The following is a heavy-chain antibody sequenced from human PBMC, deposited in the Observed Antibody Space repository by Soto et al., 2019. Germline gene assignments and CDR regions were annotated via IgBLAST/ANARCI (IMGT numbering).Heavy chain of an antibody. Sequence: QVQLVQSGAEVKKPGSSVKVSCKDSGDTFYNYAISWVRQAPGQGLEWMGGIIPIFGTANYAQKFQGRVKITADGSTSTDYMEMSSLRSDDTAVYYCARSAEDIILVPTAIGSLDHWGQGTLVTVSS. CDR1: GDTFYNYA. J-gene: IGHJ4*02. V-gene: IGHV1-69*12. CDR2: IIPIFGTA. D-gene: IGHD2-2*01. CDR3: ARSAEDIILVPTAIGSLDH.